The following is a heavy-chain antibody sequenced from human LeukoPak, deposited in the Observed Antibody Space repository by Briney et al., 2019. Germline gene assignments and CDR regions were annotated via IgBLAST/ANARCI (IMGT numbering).Heavy chain of an antibody. J-gene: IGHJ4*02. CDR1: GYSFTNYW. CDR3: ARLYNSNSGGDY. Sequence: GESLKISCVGSGYSFTNYWIGWVRQMPGKGLEWMGIIHPGDSDTRYSPSFQGQVTISADKSINTAYLQWSSLKASDTAIYYCARLYNSNSGGDYWGQGTLVTVSS. CDR2: IHPGDSDT. V-gene: IGHV5-51*01. D-gene: IGHD1-7*01.